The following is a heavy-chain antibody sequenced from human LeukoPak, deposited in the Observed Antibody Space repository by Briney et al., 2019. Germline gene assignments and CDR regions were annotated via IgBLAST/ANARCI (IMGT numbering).Heavy chain of an antibody. CDR2: IYPGDSDT. V-gene: IGHV5-51*01. J-gene: IGHJ5*02. CDR1: GYSFTSYW. D-gene: IGHD6-6*01. Sequence: TGESLKISCKGSGYSFTSYWIGWVRQMPGKGLEWMGIIYPGDSDTRYSPSFQGQVTISADKSISTAYLQWSSLKASDTAMYYCARHAIASSSSSWSDPWGQGTLVTVSS. CDR3: ARHAIASSSSSWSDP.